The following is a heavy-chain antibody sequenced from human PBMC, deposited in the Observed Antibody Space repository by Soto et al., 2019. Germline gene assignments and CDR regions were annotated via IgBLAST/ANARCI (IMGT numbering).Heavy chain of an antibody. J-gene: IGHJ4*02. D-gene: IGHD3-3*01. CDR2: TYPGDSDT. V-gene: IGHV5-51*01. Sequence: PGESLKISCMGSGYKVSTWHNFTSYWIAWVRQMPGEGLEWMGITYPGDSDTRYSPSFQGQVTISADKSINSVYLQWSSLKASDTATYYCASPLRYDFWSAYVFDQWGQGTLVTV. CDR3: ASPLRYDFWSAYVFDQ. CDR1: GYKVSTWHNFTSYW.